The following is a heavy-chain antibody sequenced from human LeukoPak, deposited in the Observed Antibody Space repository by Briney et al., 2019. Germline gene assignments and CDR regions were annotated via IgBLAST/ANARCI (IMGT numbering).Heavy chain of an antibody. Sequence: PGGSLRLSCAASGFTFSSYGMHCVRQAPGKGLEWVALIWYDGSNKYYADSVKGRFTISRDNSKNTLYLQMNSLRAEDTAVYYCARDPGYCFNGVCPDDAFDIRGQGTTVTVSS. J-gene: IGHJ3*02. D-gene: IGHD2-8*01. CDR3: ARDPGYCFNGVCPDDAFDI. CDR2: IWYDGSNK. V-gene: IGHV3-33*01. CDR1: GFTFSSYG.